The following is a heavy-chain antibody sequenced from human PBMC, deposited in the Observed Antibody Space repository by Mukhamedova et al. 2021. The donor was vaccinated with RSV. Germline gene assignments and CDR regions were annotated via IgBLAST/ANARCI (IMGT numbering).Heavy chain of an antibody. Sequence: GVMWVRQVPGQGLEWLGWISDYNGNTKYERKFQGRVTMTTDTSTSTAYLELRSLRYDDTAIYYCARVWYELAFGPDYWGQGTLVTV. CDR3: ARVWYELAFGPDY. CDR1: G. D-gene: IGHD6-13*01. V-gene: IGHV1-18*01. J-gene: IGHJ4*02. CDR2: ISDYNGNT.